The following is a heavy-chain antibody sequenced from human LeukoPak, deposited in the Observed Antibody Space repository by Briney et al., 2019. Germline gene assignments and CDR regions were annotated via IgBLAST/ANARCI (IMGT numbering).Heavy chain of an antibody. V-gene: IGHV3-30*02. Sequence: PGGSLRLSCAASGFTFSSYGMHWVRQAPGKGLEWVAFIRYDGSNKYYADSVKGRFTISRDNSKNTLYLQMNSLRAEDTAVYYCAKRYSGYVGVISYNWFDPWGQGTLVTVSS. CDR2: IRYDGSNK. D-gene: IGHD5-12*01. J-gene: IGHJ5*02. CDR1: GFTFSSYG. CDR3: AKRYSGYVGVISYNWFDP.